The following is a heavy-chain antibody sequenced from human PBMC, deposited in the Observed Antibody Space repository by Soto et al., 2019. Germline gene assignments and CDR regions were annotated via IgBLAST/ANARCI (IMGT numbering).Heavy chain of an antibody. CDR2: ISAYNGNT. J-gene: IGHJ5*02. D-gene: IGHD3-10*01. CDR1: GDTFTSYG. V-gene: IGHV1-18*01. CDR3: ARDPYVWFGELTTNWFDP. Sequence: QVQLVQSGAEVKKPGASVKVSCKASGDTFTSYGISWVRQAPGQGLEWMGWISAYNGNTNYAQKLQGRVTMTTDTSTSTAYMELRSLRSDDTAVYYCARDPYVWFGELTTNWFDPWGQGTLVTVSS.